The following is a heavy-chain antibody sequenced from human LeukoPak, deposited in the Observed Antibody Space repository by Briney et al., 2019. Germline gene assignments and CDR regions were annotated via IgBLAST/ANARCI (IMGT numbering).Heavy chain of an antibody. J-gene: IGHJ6*02. V-gene: IGHV3-11*01. CDR3: ARVPRATYYYYGMDV. CDR2: ISSSGSTI. Sequence: GRTLRLSRAASGFTSSDYYMSSISPAPGKGLEWVSYISSSGSTIYYADSVKGRFTISRDNAKNSLYPQMNSLRAEDTAVYYCARVPRATYYYYGMDVWGQGTTVTVSS. CDR1: GFTSSDYY.